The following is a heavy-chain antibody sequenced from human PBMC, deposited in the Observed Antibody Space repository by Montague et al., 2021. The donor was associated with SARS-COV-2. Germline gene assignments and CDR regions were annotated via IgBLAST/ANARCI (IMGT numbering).Heavy chain of an antibody. D-gene: IGHD3-10*01. CDR2: IYHSGST. Sequence: SETLSLTCGVSGGSISSSNWWSWVRQPPGKGLEWIGEIYHSGSTNYNPSLKSRVTISVDKSKNQFSLKLSSVTAADTAVYYCARGGVGLWFGRALDYWGQGTLVTVSS. J-gene: IGHJ4*02. V-gene: IGHV4-4*02. CDR1: GGSISSSNW. CDR3: ARGGVGLWFGRALDY.